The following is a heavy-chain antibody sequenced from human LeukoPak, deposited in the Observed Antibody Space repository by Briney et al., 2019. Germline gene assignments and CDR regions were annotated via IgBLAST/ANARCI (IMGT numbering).Heavy chain of an antibody. CDR2: IWYDGSNK. Sequence: GGSLRLSCAASGFTFSSYGMHWVRQAPGKGLEWVAVIWYDGSNKYYADSVKGRFTISRDNSKNTLYLQMNSLRAEDAAVYYCAKDSIRGYNASERGDYWGQGTLVTVSS. CDR1: GFTFSSYG. J-gene: IGHJ4*02. V-gene: IGHV3-33*06. CDR3: AKDSIRGYNASERGDY. D-gene: IGHD5-12*01.